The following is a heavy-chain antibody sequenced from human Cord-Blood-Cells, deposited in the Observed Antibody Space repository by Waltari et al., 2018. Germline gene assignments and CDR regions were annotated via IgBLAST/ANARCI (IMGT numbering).Heavy chain of an antibody. Sequence: QVQLVQSGAEVKKPGASVKVSCKASGYTFTGYYMHWVRQAPGQGLEWKGWIKPNSDGTNDAQKFEGRVTRTRETSSSTAYMELSRRRAEDTAVYYGAENSGSDQGAFDIWGQGTRVTVAS. D-gene: IGHD1-26*01. V-gene: IGHV1-2*02. J-gene: IGHJ3*02. CDR2: IKPNSDGT. CDR3: AENSGSDQGAFDI. CDR1: GYTFTGYY.